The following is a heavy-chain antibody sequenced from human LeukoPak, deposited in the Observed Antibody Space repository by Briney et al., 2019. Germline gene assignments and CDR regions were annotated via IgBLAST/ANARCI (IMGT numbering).Heavy chain of an antibody. D-gene: IGHD3-3*01. Sequence: SETLSLTCTVSGGSISSSSYYWGWIRQPPGKGLEWIGSIYYSGSTYYNPSLKSRVTISVDTSKNQFSLKLSSVTAADTAVYYCARHSHPPIFGVVIIRHAFDIWGQGTMVTVSS. CDR2: IYYSGST. CDR1: GGSISSSSYY. CDR3: ARHSHPPIFGVVIIRHAFDI. J-gene: IGHJ3*02. V-gene: IGHV4-39*01.